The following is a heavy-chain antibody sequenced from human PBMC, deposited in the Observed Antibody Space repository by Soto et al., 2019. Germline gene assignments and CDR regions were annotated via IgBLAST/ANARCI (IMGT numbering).Heavy chain of an antibody. Sequence: PGESLKISCKGSGYSFTSYWIGWVRQMPGKGLEWMGIIYPGDSDTRYSPSFQGQVTISADKSISTAYLQWSSLKASDTAMYYCARHMDFWSGYPTQYYYYGMDVWGQGTTVTVSS. D-gene: IGHD3-3*01. CDR1: GYSFTSYW. J-gene: IGHJ6*02. CDR3: ARHMDFWSGYPTQYYYYGMDV. CDR2: IYPGDSDT. V-gene: IGHV5-51*01.